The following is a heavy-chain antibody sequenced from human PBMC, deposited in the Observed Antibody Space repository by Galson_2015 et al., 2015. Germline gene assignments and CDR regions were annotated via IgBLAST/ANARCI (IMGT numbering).Heavy chain of an antibody. V-gene: IGHV4-34*01. CDR2: INHSGST. J-gene: IGHJ6*02. D-gene: IGHD6-6*01. Sequence: ETLSLTCAVYGGSFSGYYWSWIRQPPGKGLEWIGEINHSGSTNYNPSLKSRVTISVDTSKNQFSLKLSSVTAADTAVYYCARGSEGYSSSSAPYGMDVWGQGTTVTVSS. CDR3: ARGSEGYSSSSAPYGMDV. CDR1: GGSFSGYY.